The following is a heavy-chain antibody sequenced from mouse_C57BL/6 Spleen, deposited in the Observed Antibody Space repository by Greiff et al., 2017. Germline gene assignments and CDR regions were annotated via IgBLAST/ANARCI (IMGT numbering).Heavy chain of an antibody. CDR1: GYTFTSYW. V-gene: IGHV1-53*01. D-gene: IGHD1-1*01. J-gene: IGHJ3*01. Sequence: QVQLQQPGTELVKPGASVKLSCKASGYTFTSYWMHWVKQRPGHGLEWIGNINPSNGGTNYNEKFKSKATLTVDKSSSTAYMQLSSLTSEDSAVYYCARSSYYGSSYVVFAYWGQGTLVTVSA. CDR3: ARSSYYGSSYVVFAY. CDR2: INPSNGGT.